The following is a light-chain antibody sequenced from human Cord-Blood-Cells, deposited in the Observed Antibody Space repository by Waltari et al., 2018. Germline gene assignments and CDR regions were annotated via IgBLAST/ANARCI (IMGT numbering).Light chain of an antibody. CDR3: QQYYSTPLT. CDR2: WAS. V-gene: IGKV4-1*01. Sequence: DIVMTQSTDSLAVSLGAGATRNCKTSQSVLYSSNNNNYLAWYQQKPGQPPKLLIYWASTRESGVPDRFSGSGSGTDFTLTISSLQAEDVAVYYCQQYYSTPLTFGGGTKVEIK. CDR1: QSVLYSSNNNNY. J-gene: IGKJ4*01.